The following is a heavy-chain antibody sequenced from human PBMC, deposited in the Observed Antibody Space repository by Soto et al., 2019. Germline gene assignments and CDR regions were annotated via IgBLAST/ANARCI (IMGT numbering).Heavy chain of an antibody. CDR1: GGSVSSGSYY. CDR2: IYYSGST. J-gene: IGHJ6*02. V-gene: IGHV4-61*01. D-gene: IGHD2-8*01. CDR3: ARGGKYRTNGVCSFYGMDV. Sequence: SETLSLTCTVSGGSVSSGSYYWSWIRQPPGKGLEWIGYIYYSGSTNYNPSLKSRVTISVDTSKNQFSLKLSSVTAADTAVYYCARGGKYRTNGVCSFYGMDVWGQGTTVTVSS.